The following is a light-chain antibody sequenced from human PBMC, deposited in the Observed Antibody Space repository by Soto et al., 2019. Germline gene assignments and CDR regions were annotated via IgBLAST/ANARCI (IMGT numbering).Light chain of an antibody. V-gene: IGKV1-9*01. CDR1: QGIRDY. CDR3: QQHNNWPPWT. Sequence: IQLTQSPSSLSASVGDRVTITCRASQGIRDYLAWYQQKPGKAPKLLIYAASILEIGVPSRFSGSGSGTDFTLTISSLQPEDFALYHCQQHNNWPPWTFGQGTKVEIK. J-gene: IGKJ1*01. CDR2: AAS.